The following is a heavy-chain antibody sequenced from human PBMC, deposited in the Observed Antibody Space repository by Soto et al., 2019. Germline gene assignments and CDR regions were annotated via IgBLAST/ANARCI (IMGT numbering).Heavy chain of an antibody. CDR3: ARDCGSWCYYYYGMDV. V-gene: IGHV4-34*01. Sequence: LSLTCAVYGGSFSGYYWSWIRQPPGKGLEWIGEINHSGSTNYNPSLKSRVTISVDTSKNQFSLKLSSVTAADTAVYYCARDCGSWCYYYYGMDVWGQGTTVTVSS. J-gene: IGHJ6*02. CDR2: INHSGST. CDR1: GGSFSGYY. D-gene: IGHD6-13*01.